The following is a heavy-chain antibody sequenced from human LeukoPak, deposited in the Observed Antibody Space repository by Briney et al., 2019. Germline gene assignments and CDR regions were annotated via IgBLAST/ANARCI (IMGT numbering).Heavy chain of an antibody. CDR3: ARDLAYSRLDY. D-gene: IGHD5-18*01. Sequence: GGSLRLSCAVSGLTFSSSWMGWVRQAPGKGLEWVASINPDGNKKYSADSVKGRFTISRDNAENSLYLQMNSLRVEDTAFYYCARDLAYSRLDYWGQGMLVTVSS. J-gene: IGHJ4*02. V-gene: IGHV3-7*01. CDR2: INPDGNKK. CDR1: GLTFSSSW.